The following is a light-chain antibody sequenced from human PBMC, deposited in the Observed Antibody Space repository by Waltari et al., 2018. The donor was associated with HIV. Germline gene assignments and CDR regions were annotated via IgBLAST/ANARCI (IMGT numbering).Light chain of an antibody. CDR3: ATWDDSLIWV. V-gene: IGLV1-47*01. J-gene: IGLJ3*02. CDR2: RNN. Sequence: QPVLTQPPSASGTPGHGVTIPCSGSNSNIGTTSVYWYQHLPGMAPQLLIYRNNRRPSGIPDRFSGSRSGTSASLAISGLRSEDEADYYCATWDDSLIWVFGGGTKLTVL. CDR1: NSNIGTTS.